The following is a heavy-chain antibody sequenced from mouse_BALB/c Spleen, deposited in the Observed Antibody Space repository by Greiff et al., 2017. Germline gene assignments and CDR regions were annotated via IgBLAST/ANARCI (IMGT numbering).Heavy chain of an antibody. CDR2: IYPYNGGT. V-gene: IGHV1S29*02. CDR3: ARANYGYGWYAMDY. D-gene: IGHD1-2*01. CDR1: GYTFTDYN. Sequence: VQLKESGPELVKPGASVKISCKASGYTFTDYNMHWVKQSHGKSLEWIGYIYPYNGGTGYNQKFKSKATLTVDNSSSTAYMELRSLTSEDSAVYYCARANYGYGWYAMDYWGQGTSVTVSS. J-gene: IGHJ4*01.